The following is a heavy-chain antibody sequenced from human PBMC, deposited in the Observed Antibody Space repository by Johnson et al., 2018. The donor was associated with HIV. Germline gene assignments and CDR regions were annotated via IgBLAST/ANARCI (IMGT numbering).Heavy chain of an antibody. V-gene: IGHV3-30*04. J-gene: IGHJ3*02. Sequence: QVKLVESGGGVVQPGRSLRLSCAASGFTFSSYAMHWVRQAPGKGLEWVAVISYDVSNKYYADSVKGRFTISRDNSNNTLYLQMNSLRAEDTAVYYCARSAGLLGRAFDIWGQGTMVTVSS. CDR1: GFTFSSYA. D-gene: IGHD2-15*01. CDR3: ARSAGLLGRAFDI. CDR2: ISYDVSNK.